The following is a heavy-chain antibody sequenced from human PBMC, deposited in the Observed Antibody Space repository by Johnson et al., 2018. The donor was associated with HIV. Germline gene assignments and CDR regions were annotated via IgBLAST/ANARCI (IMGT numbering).Heavy chain of an antibody. D-gene: IGHD5-24*01. Sequence: VQLVESGGGVVRPGGSLRLSCAASGFTFGSYVMSWVRQAPGKGLEWVSAISGSGASTYYADSLKGRCTISRDNSKNTLYLQMNRLRAEDTALYYCAKDIYGYDAFDIWGQGTMVTVSS. CDR3: AKDIYGYDAFDI. CDR2: ISGSGAST. V-gene: IGHV3-23*04. CDR1: GFTFGSYV. J-gene: IGHJ3*02.